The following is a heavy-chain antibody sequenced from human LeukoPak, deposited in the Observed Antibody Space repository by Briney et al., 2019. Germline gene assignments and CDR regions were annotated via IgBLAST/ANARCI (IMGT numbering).Heavy chain of an antibody. CDR2: IHPGDSDT. CDR3: AWDLAAAQNAFDI. CDR1: GYTFTSNW. D-gene: IGHD6-25*01. J-gene: IGHJ3*02. V-gene: IGHV5-51*01. Sequence: GEPLKISCKGSGYTFTSNWIGWVRQMPGKGLEWMGIIHPGDSDTRYSPSFQGQVIISVDKTISTAYLQWSTLKASDTAMYYCAWDLAAAQNAFDIWGQGTMVTISS.